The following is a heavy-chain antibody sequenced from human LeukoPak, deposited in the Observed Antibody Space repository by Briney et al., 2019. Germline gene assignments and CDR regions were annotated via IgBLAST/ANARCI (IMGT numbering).Heavy chain of an antibody. D-gene: IGHD6-13*01. CDR3: ARVGSSSWFANYDAFDI. CDR1: GGSISSYY. V-gene: IGHV4-4*07. Sequence: SETLSLTCTVSGGSISSYYWSWIRQPAGKGLEWIGRIYTSGSTNCNPSLKSRVTMSVDTSKNQFSLKLSSVTAADTAVYYCARVGSSSWFANYDAFDIWGQGTMVTVSS. J-gene: IGHJ3*02. CDR2: IYTSGST.